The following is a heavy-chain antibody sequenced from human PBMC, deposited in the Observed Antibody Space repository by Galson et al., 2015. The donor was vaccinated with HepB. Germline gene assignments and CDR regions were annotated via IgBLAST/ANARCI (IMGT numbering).Heavy chain of an antibody. Sequence: VKVSCKASGYTFTTYGISWVRQAPGQGLEWMGWISGYNGNTNYAQNLQGRVTMTTDTSTSTAYMELRSLRSDDTAVYYCARDLYDFGDYWGQGTLVTVSS. CDR3: ARDLYDFGDY. CDR1: GYTFTTYG. V-gene: IGHV1-18*01. D-gene: IGHD3-3*01. CDR2: ISGYNGNT. J-gene: IGHJ4*02.